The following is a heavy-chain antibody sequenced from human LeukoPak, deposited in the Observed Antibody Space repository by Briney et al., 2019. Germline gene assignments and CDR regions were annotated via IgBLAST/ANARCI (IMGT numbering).Heavy chain of an antibody. CDR3: ARPRITMVRGVQRRTRYFDY. J-gene: IGHJ4*02. CDR1: GFTFSSYS. D-gene: IGHD3-10*01. V-gene: IGHV3-48*01. Sequence: GGSLRLSCAASGFTFSSYSMNWVRQAPGKGLEWVSYISSSSTIYYADSVKGRFTISRDNAKNSLYLQMNSLRAEDTAVYYCARPRITMVRGVQRRTRYFDYWGQGTLVTVSS. CDR2: ISSSSTI.